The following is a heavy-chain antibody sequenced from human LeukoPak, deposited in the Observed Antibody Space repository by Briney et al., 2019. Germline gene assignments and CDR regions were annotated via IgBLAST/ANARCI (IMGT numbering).Heavy chain of an antibody. CDR2: IYTSGST. D-gene: IGHD6-13*01. J-gene: IGHJ5*02. Sequence: PSETLSLTCTVSGGSISSYYWSWIRQPAAKGLEWIGRIYTSGSTNYNPSLKSRVTMSVDTSKNQFSLKLSSVTAADTAVYYCARLRSAAGIRWFDPWGQGTLVTVSS. CDR3: ARLRSAAGIRWFDP. V-gene: IGHV4-4*07. CDR1: GGSISSYY.